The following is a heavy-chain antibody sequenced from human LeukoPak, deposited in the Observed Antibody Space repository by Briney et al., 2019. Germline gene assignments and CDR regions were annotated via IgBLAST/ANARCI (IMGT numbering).Heavy chain of an antibody. CDR2: FDPEDGET. Sequence: ASVKVSCKVSGYTLTELSMHWVRQAPGKGLEWMGGFDPEDGETIYAQKFQGRVTMTEDTSTDTAYMELSSLRSEDTAVYYCATSPAGTKKGLGYYYYGMDVWGQGTLVTVSS. V-gene: IGHV1-24*01. CDR3: ATSPAGTKKGLGYYYYGMDV. CDR1: GYTLTELS. J-gene: IGHJ6*02. D-gene: IGHD1-1*01.